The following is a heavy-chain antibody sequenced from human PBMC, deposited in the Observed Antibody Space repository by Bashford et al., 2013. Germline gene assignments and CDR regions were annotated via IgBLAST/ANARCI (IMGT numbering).Heavy chain of an antibody. J-gene: IGHJ3*02. D-gene: IGHD6-19*01. CDR2: INPNSGGT. V-gene: IGHV1-2*02. CDR3: ARSARGWIAVAVGYAFDI. Sequence: WVRQAPGQGLEWMGWINPNSGGTNYAQKFQGRVTMTRDTSISTAYMELSRLRSDDTAVYYCARSARGWIAVAVGYAFDIWGQGTMVTVSS.